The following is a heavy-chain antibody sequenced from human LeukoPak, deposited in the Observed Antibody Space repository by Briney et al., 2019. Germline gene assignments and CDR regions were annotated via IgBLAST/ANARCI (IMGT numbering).Heavy chain of an antibody. V-gene: IGHV3-23*01. CDR2: ISGSGEST. D-gene: IGHD3-16*02. CDR1: GFTFSSFA. CDR3: AKDAIGQYRPYYFDC. J-gene: IGHJ4*02. Sequence: GGSLRLSCAASGFTFSSFAMSWVRQAPGKGLEWVSSISGSGESTYYADYVKGRFTVSRDNSKDTLNLQLNSLRAEDTAVYYCAKDAIGQYRPYYFDCWGQGTLVTVSS.